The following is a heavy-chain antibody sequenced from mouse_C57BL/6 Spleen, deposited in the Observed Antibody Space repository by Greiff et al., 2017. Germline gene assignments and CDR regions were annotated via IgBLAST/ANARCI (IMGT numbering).Heavy chain of an antibody. CDR3: ASGIYYYGSSYDYAMDY. CDR1: GYSFTDYN. Sequence: QQSGPELVKPGASVKISCKASGYSFTDYNMNWVKQSNGKSLEWIGVINPNYGTTSYNQKFKGKATLTVDQSSSTAYMQLNSLTSEDSAVYYCASGIYYYGSSYDYAMDYWGQGTSVTVSS. J-gene: IGHJ4*01. V-gene: IGHV1-39*01. CDR2: INPNYGTT. D-gene: IGHD1-1*01.